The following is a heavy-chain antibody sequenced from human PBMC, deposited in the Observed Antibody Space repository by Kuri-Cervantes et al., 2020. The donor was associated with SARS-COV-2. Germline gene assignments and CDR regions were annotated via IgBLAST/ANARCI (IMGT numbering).Heavy chain of an antibody. Sequence: GGSLRLSCAASGFTFSSYGMHWVRQAPGKGLEWVAVIWYDGSNKYYADSVKGRFTISRDNSKNTLYLQMNSLRAEDTAVYYCARCAFTDYSNYYYYYHYGMDVWGQGATVTVSS. V-gene: IGHV3-33*01. D-gene: IGHD4-11*01. CDR1: GFTFSSYG. CDR2: IWYDGSNK. J-gene: IGHJ6*02. CDR3: ARCAFTDYSNYYYYYHYGMDV.